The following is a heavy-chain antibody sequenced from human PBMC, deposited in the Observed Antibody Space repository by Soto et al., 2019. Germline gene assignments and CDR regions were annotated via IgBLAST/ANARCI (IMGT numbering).Heavy chain of an antibody. Sequence: SVKVSCKASGGTFSSYAISWVRQAPGQGLEWMGGIIPIFGTANYAQKFQGRVTITADESTSTAYMELSSLRSEDTAVYYCARDPEYYYDSSGYPQHWGQGTLVTVS. V-gene: IGHV1-69*13. J-gene: IGHJ1*01. CDR3: ARDPEYYYDSSGYPQH. CDR2: IIPIFGTA. D-gene: IGHD3-22*01. CDR1: GGTFSSYA.